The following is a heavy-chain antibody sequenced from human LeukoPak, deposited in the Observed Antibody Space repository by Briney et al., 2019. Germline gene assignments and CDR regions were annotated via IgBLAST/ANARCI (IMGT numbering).Heavy chain of an antibody. CDR1: GGSLSSSRYY. CDR3: GTSNDFSRGLGMDV. CDR2: ISSSGSS. Sequence: SETLSLTCPVSGGSLSSSRYYWSWLRQPPGKGLEFIGYISSSGSSSDYNPSLKSRVTISIDTSKNQFSLKLSSVTAADTAVYYCGTSNDFSRGLGMDVWGQGTTVTVSS. V-gene: IGHV4-61*01. D-gene: IGHD3-3*01. J-gene: IGHJ6*02.